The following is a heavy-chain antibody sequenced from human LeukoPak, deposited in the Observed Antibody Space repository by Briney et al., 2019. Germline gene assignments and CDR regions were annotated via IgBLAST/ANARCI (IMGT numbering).Heavy chain of an antibody. D-gene: IGHD2-2*01. V-gene: IGHV1-69*05. Sequence: SVKVSCKASGGTFSSYAISWVRQAPGQGLEWMGGIIPIFGTANYAQKFQGRVTITTDESTSTAYMELSSLRSEDTAVYYCARASLKGYCSSTSCSYSGYHDAFDIWGQGTMVTVSS. CDR1: GGTFSSYA. CDR2: IIPIFGTA. J-gene: IGHJ3*02. CDR3: ARASLKGYCSSTSCSYSGYHDAFDI.